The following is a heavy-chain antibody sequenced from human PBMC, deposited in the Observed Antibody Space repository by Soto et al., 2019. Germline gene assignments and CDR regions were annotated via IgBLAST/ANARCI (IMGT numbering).Heavy chain of an antibody. J-gene: IGHJ6*02. Sequence: QVQLVQSGAEVKKPGASVKVSCKASGYTFTSYGISWVRQAPGQGLEWMGWISAYNGNTNYAQKLQGRVTMTTDTATSTAYMELRSLSSDDTAVYYCARSPLNPESYYGMDVWGQGTTVTVSS. CDR2: ISAYNGNT. CDR3: ARSPLNPESYYGMDV. V-gene: IGHV1-18*04. CDR1: GYTFTSYG.